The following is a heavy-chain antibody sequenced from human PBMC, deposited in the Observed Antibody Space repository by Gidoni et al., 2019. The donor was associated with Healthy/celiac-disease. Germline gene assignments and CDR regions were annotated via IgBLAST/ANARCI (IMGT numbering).Heavy chain of an antibody. CDR2: ISWNSGSI. V-gene: IGHV3-9*01. J-gene: IGHJ4*02. CDR1: GCTCDDYA. D-gene: IGHD1-26*01. CDR3: AKDIGWELLHPFDY. Sequence: EVQLVESGGGLVQAGRSLRLYGAAAGCTCDDYAMPWVRQAPGKGLEWVSGISWNSGSIGYADSVKGRFTISRDNAKNSLYLQMNSLRAEDTALYYCAKDIGWELLHPFDYWGQGTLVTVSS.